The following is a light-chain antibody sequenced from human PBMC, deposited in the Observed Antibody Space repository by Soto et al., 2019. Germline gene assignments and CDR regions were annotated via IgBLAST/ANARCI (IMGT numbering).Light chain of an antibody. CDR1: QSVSSSY. V-gene: IGKV3-20*01. CDR3: QQYDNSPLT. CDR2: GAS. Sequence: EIVMTQSPGTLSVSPGERATLSCRASQSVSSSYLAWYQQKPGQAPRLLIYGASNRATGIPDRFSGSGSGTDFTLTISRLEPEDFAVYYCQQYDNSPLTFGGGTKVDIK. J-gene: IGKJ4*01.